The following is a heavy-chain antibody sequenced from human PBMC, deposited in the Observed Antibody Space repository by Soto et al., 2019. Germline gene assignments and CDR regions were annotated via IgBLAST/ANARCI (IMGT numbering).Heavy chain of an antibody. CDR2: ISSNGGST. J-gene: IGHJ6*03. D-gene: IGHD3-10*01. V-gene: IGHV3-64*01. CDR1: GFTFSSYA. Sequence: QPGGSLRLSCAASGFTFSSYAMHWFRQAPGKGLEYVSAISSNGGSTYYANSVKGRFTISRDNSKNTLYLQMGSLRAEDMAVYYCARGRYYGSGFNYYYYYMAVWGKGTTVTVSS. CDR3: ARGRYYGSGFNYYYYYMAV.